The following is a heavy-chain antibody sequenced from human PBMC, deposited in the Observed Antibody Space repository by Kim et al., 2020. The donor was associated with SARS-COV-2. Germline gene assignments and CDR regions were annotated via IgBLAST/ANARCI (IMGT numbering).Heavy chain of an antibody. Sequence: SETLSLTCTVSGYSISSGYYWGWIRQPPGKGLEWIGSNYHSGSTYYNPSLKSRVTISVDTSKNQSSQKQSSVTAADTAVYYWARVGTAVVTCCFGYGGQGTLVTVS. J-gene: IGHJ4*02. CDR3: ARVGTAVVTCCFGY. D-gene: IGHD5-18*01. CDR1: GYSISSGYY. V-gene: IGHV4-38-2*02. CDR2: NYHSGST.